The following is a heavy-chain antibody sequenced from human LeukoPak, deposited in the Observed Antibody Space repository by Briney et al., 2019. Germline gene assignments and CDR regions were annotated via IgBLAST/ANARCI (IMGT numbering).Heavy chain of an antibody. Sequence: PSETLSLTCTVSGGSVSSGSYYWSWIRQPPGKGLEWIGYIYYSGSTNYNPSLKSRVTISVDTSKNQFSLKLSSVTAADTAVYCCARGGTYYYYYGMDVWGQGTTVTVSS. D-gene: IGHD1-1*01. V-gene: IGHV4-61*01. CDR1: GGSVSSGSYY. CDR2: IYYSGST. CDR3: ARGGTYYYYYGMDV. J-gene: IGHJ6*02.